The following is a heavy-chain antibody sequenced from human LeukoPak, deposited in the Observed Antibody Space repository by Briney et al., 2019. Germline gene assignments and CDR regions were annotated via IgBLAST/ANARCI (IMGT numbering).Heavy chain of an antibody. CDR3: AKGSFEYYDFWSGIFDY. D-gene: IGHD3-3*01. CDR1: GFTFSSYA. J-gene: IGHJ4*02. Sequence: GGSLRLSCAASGFTFSSYAMSWVRQAPGKGLEWVSAISGSGGSTYYADSVKGRFTISRDNSKNTLYLQMNSLRAEDTAVYYCAKGSFEYYDFWSGIFDYWGQGTLVTVSS. V-gene: IGHV3-23*01. CDR2: ISGSGGST.